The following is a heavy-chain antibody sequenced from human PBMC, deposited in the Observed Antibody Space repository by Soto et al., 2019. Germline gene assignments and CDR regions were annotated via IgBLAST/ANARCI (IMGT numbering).Heavy chain of an antibody. V-gene: IGHV1-69*13. CDR2: IIPIFGTA. J-gene: IGHJ6*02. Sequence: SVEVSCEPSGGTFSSYAISWVRQAPGQGLEWMGGIIPIFGTANYAQKFQGRVTITADESTSTAYMELSSLRSEDTAVYYCARDRRYYYYGMDVWGQGTTVTVSS. CDR1: GGTFSSYA. CDR3: ARDRRYYYYGMDV.